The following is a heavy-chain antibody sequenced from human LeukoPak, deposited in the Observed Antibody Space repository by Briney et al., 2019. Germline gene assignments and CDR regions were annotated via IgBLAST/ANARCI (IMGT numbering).Heavy chain of an antibody. J-gene: IGHJ4*02. Sequence: GGCLSLSCAASGFTFSDYYMSWIRQAPGKGLEWVSYISSSGSTIYYADSVKGRFTISRDNAKNSLYLQMNSLRAEDTAVYYCARAVPSGELWFGELLPYFDYWGQGTLVTVSS. D-gene: IGHD3-10*01. CDR3: ARAVPSGELWFGELLPYFDY. V-gene: IGHV3-11*01. CDR2: ISSSGSTI. CDR1: GFTFSDYY.